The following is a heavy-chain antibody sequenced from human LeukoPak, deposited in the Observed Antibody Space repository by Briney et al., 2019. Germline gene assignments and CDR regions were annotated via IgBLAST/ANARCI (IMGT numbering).Heavy chain of an antibody. CDR1: GVSVTAGGYS. CDR2: IYYSGTT. D-gene: IGHD2-15*01. Sequence: SQTLSLTCAVSGVSVTAGGYSWSWLRQSPGKGLVWIVFIYYSGTTYYNPSLKSRVTISLDKSKNQFSLNLNSVTAADTGVYYCASAFCSGDSGIAKIWFDPWGQGTLVTVSS. CDR3: ASAFCSGDSGIAKIWFDP. V-gene: IGHV4-30-2*06. J-gene: IGHJ5*02.